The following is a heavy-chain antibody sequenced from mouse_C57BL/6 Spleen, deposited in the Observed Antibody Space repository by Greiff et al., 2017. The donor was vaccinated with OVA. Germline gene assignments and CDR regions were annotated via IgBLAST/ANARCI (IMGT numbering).Heavy chain of an antibody. Sequence: QVHVKQPGAELVMPGASVKLSCKASGYTFTSYWMHWVKQRPGQGLEWIGEIDPSDSYTNYNQKFKGKSTLTVDKSSSTAYMQLSSLTSEDSAVYYCAREGDLLLRSAWFAYWGQGTLVTVSA. V-gene: IGHV1-69*01. J-gene: IGHJ3*01. D-gene: IGHD1-1*01. CDR2: IDPSDSYT. CDR1: GYTFTSYW. CDR3: AREGDLLLRSAWFAY.